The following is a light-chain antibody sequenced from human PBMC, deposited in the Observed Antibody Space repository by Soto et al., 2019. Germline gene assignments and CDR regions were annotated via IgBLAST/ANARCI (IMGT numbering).Light chain of an antibody. J-gene: IGKJ3*01. CDR2: GAS. Sequence: DIQMTQSPSTLSASVGDRVTITCRASHSISSWLAWYQQKPGKAPNLLIYGASSLESGVPSRFSSSGSGTEFTLTISSLQPDDFATYYCQQYNSYPFTFGPGTKVDIK. CDR3: QQYNSYPFT. CDR1: HSISSW. V-gene: IGKV1-5*01.